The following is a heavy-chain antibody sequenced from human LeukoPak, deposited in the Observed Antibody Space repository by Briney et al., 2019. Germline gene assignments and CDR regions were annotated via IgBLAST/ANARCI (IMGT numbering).Heavy chain of an antibody. V-gene: IGHV3-23*01. CDR1: GFTFSSYA. CDR3: ANGPPFGVVPAAGAFDI. J-gene: IGHJ3*02. D-gene: IGHD2-2*01. CDR2: ISGSGGST. Sequence: PGGSLRLSCAASGFTFSSYAMSWVRQAPGKGLEWVSAISGSGGSTYYADSVKGRFTISRDNSKNTLYLQMNSLRAEDTAVYYCANGPPFGVVPAAGAFDIWGQGTMVTVSP.